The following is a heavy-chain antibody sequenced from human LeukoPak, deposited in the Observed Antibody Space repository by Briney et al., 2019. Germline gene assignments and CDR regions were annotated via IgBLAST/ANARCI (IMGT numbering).Heavy chain of an antibody. Sequence: PSETLSLTCTVSGGSISSSTYHWGWIRQPPGKGMEWIGSIYYSGSTYYNPSLKSRVTISVDTSKNQFSLNLTSVTAAERALYYCARGYCSSTSCSGVGYLDVWGKGTTVTVSS. D-gene: IGHD2-2*01. J-gene: IGHJ6*03. V-gene: IGHV4-39*01. CDR3: ARGYCSSTSCSGVGYLDV. CDR1: GGSISSSTYH. CDR2: IYYSGST.